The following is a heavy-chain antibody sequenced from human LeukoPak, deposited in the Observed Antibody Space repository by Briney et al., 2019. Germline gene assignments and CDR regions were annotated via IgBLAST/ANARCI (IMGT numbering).Heavy chain of an antibody. V-gene: IGHV4-39*07. CDR1: GGSISSTSYY. CDR2: FYYSGST. Sequence: SETLSLTCTVSGGSISSTSYYWGWIRQPPGKGLEWIGSFYYSGSTYYDPSLKSRVTISVDTSKNQFSLKLSSVTAADTAVYYCARDRYSYDADAFGIWGQGTMVTVSS. J-gene: IGHJ3*02. D-gene: IGHD5-18*01. CDR3: ARDRYSYDADAFGI.